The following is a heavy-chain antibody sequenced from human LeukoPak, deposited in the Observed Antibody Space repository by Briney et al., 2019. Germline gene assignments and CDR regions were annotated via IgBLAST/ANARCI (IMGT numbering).Heavy chain of an antibody. V-gene: IGHV3-74*01. CDR3: ISDHTGHDDY. D-gene: IGHD1-1*01. CDR2: INIDGSTT. Sequence: GRSLRLSCAASGFTFSDYDMHWVRQAPGKGLVWVSRINIDGSTTTYADSVKGRFTISRDNAKNTLSLQMNSLRADDTAVYYCISDHTGHDDYWGQGTLVTVSS. J-gene: IGHJ4*02. CDR1: GFTFSDYD.